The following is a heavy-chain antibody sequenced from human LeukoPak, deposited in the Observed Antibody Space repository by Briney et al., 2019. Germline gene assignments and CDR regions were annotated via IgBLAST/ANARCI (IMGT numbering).Heavy chain of an antibody. V-gene: IGHV4-59*12. CDR3: ARDYGGGWYQIDY. CDR2: ISYSGST. D-gene: IGHD6-13*01. Sequence: SETLSFTCTVSGGSISSYYWSWIRQPPGKGLEWIGYISYSGSTNYNPSLKSRLTISLDTSKRQFSLNLNSVTVADTALYYCARDYGGGWYQIDYWGQGTLVTVSS. J-gene: IGHJ4*02. CDR1: GGSISSYY.